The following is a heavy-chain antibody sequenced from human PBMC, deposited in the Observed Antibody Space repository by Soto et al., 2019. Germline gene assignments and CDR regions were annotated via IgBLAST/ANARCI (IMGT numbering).Heavy chain of an antibody. CDR3: ARGYCSGGSCYIMYYFDY. Sequence: ASVKVSCKASGYTFTSYGISWVRQAPGQGLEWMGWISAYNGNTNYAQKLQGRVTMTTDTSTSTAYMELRSLRSDDTAVYYCARGYCSGGSCYIMYYFDYWGQGTLVTVPQ. CDR1: GYTFTSYG. V-gene: IGHV1-18*01. J-gene: IGHJ4*02. CDR2: ISAYNGNT. D-gene: IGHD2-15*01.